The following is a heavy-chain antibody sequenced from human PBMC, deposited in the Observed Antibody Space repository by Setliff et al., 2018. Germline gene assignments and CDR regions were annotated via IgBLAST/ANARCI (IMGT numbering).Heavy chain of an antibody. CDR3: AKDKGSSGYFPLDAFDI. CDR2: ISWNSGSI. J-gene: IGHJ3*02. V-gene: IGHV3-9*01. CDR1: GFTFADYA. D-gene: IGHD3-22*01. Sequence: LRLSCAASGFTFADYAMHWVRQAPGKGLEWVSGISWNSGSIGYADSVKGRFTISSDNAKNSLYLQMNSLRAEDTALYYCAKDKGSSGYFPLDAFDIWGQGTMVTVS.